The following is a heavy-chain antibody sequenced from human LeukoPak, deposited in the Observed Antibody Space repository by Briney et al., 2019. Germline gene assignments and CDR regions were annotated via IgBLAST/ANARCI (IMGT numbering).Heavy chain of an antibody. D-gene: IGHD6-13*01. CDR2: MNPNSGNT. Sequence: GASVKVSCKASGYTFTSYDINWVRQATGQGLEWVGWMNPNSGNTGYAQKFQGRVTITRNTSISTAYMELSSLRSEDTAVYYCARESSDSSSWYRTYYYYYMDVWGKGTTVTVSS. V-gene: IGHV1-8*01. CDR3: ARESSDSSSWYRTYYYYYMDV. J-gene: IGHJ6*03. CDR1: GYTFTSYD.